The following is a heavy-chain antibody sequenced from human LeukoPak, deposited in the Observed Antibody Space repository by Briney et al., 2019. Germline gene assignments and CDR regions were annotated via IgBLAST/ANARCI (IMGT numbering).Heavy chain of an antibody. CDR3: AKEIWPSVTTPGRTYFDY. J-gene: IGHJ4*02. CDR2: IRYDGSNK. D-gene: IGHD4-17*01. V-gene: IGHV3-30*02. Sequence: GGSLRLSCAASEFTFRSYGMHWVRQAPGKGLDWVAFIRYDGSNKYYADSVKGRFTISRDDSRNTLYLQMNSLRTEDTAVYYCAKEIWPSVTTPGRTYFDYWGQGTLVTVSS. CDR1: EFTFRSYG.